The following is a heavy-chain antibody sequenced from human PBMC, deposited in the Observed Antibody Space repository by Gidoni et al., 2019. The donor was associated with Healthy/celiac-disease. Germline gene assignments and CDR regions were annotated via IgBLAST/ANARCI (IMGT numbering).Heavy chain of an antibody. V-gene: IGHV3-30*18. Sequence: QVQLVESGGGVVQPGRSLRLSCAASGFTFSSYGLHWVRQAPGKGLEWVAVISYDGSNKYYADSVKGRFTISRDNSKNTLYLQMNSLRAEDTAVYYCAKSGRGYSGYDYFWHYYYYGMDVWGQGTTVTVSS. CDR3: AKSGRGYSGYDYFWHYYYYGMDV. CDR2: ISYDGSNK. J-gene: IGHJ6*02. D-gene: IGHD5-12*01. CDR1: GFTFSSYG.